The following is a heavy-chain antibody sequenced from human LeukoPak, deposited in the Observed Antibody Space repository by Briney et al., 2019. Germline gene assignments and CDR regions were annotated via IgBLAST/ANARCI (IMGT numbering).Heavy chain of an antibody. CDR1: GFTFSSYE. V-gene: IGHV3-48*03. J-gene: IGHJ4*02. D-gene: IGHD3-3*01. CDR2: ISSSGSTI. Sequence: GGSLRPSCAASGFTFSSYEMSWARQAPRKGLEWVSYISSSGSTIYYVGSVGGRFTISRDNAKNSLYLQMNSLRAEDTAVYYCARTYTSGSWDYWCQGTLVTVSS. CDR3: ARTYTSGSWDY.